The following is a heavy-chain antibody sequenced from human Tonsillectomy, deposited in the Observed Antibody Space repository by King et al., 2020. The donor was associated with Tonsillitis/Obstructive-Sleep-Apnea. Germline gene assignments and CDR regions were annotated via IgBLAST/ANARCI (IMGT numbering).Heavy chain of an antibody. J-gene: IGHJ4*02. CDR1: GYTFTSYY. D-gene: IGHD3-10*01. V-gene: IGHV1-46*01. Sequence: VQLVESGAEVKKPGASVKVSCKASGYTFTSYYMHWVRQAPGQGLEWMGIINPSGGSTSYAQKFQGRVTMTRGTSTSTVYMELSSLRSEDTAVYYGARDARWFGEYNAPGFDYWGQGTLVTVSS. CDR2: INPSGGST. CDR3: ARDARWFGEYNAPGFDY.